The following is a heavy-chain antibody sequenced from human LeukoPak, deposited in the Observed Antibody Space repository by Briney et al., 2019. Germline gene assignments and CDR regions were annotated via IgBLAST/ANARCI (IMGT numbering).Heavy chain of an antibody. V-gene: IGHV3-21*01. CDR1: GFTFSSYG. Sequence: GGSLRLSCAASGFTFSSYGMHWVRQAPGKGLEWVSSISSSSSYIYYADSVKGRFTISRDNAKNSLYLQMNSLRAEDTAVYYCARHNIVVVPAAATCFDYWGQGTLVTVSS. CDR3: ARHNIVVVPAAATCFDY. J-gene: IGHJ4*02. D-gene: IGHD2-2*01. CDR2: ISSSSSYI.